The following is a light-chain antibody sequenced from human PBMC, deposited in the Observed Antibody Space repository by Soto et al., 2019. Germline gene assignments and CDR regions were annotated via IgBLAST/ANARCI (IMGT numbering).Light chain of an antibody. CDR2: DAS. Sequence: DIQMTQSPSTLSASVGDRVTITCPASQSISSWLAWYQQKPGKAPKLLIYDASSLESGVPSRFSGSGSGTEFTLTISSLQPDDFATYYCQQYNSYSWTFGQGTKV. V-gene: IGKV1-5*01. CDR1: QSISSW. J-gene: IGKJ1*01. CDR3: QQYNSYSWT.